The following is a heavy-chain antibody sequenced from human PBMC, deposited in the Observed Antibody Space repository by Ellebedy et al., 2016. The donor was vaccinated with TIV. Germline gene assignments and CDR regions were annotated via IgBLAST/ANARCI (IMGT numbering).Heavy chain of an antibody. D-gene: IGHD1-26*01. V-gene: IGHV5-51*01. CDR3: AGRSGSSFEDTFDI. CDR2: IYPGDSDT. CDR1: GYNFSTYW. Sequence: GGSLRLXCKGSGYNFSTYWIGWVRQKPGTGLEWMGIIYPGDSDTRYSPSFQGHVTISADKSISTASLQWSSLKASDTAMYYCAGRSGSSFEDTFDIWGQGTMVTVSS. J-gene: IGHJ3*02.